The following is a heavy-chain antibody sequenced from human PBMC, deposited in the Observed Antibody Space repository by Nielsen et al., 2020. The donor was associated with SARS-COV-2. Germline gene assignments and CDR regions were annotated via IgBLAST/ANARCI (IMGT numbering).Heavy chain of an antibody. V-gene: IGHV1-46*01. CDR3: ARETSRLTISGLGIDY. J-gene: IGHJ4*02. CDR1: GYTFTSYY. CDR2: INPSGGST. D-gene: IGHD3-9*01. Sequence: ASVTVSCKASGYTFTSYYMNWVRQAPGKGLEWMGIINPSGGSTRYAQKFPGRVTMTRDTSTSTVYMELGSLRSEDTAVYYCARETSRLTISGLGIDYWGQGTLVTVSS.